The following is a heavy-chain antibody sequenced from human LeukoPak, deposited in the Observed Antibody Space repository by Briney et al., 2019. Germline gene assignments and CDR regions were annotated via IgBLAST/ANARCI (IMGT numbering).Heavy chain of an antibody. D-gene: IGHD3-10*01. Sequence: QPGRSLRLSCAASGFTFSSYAMHWVRQAPGKGLEWVAVISYDGSNKYYADSVKGRFTISRDNSKNTLYLQMNSLRAEDTAVYYCARGAYGSGSYYNQWGQGTLVTVSS. CDR1: GFTFSSYA. J-gene: IGHJ4*02. CDR3: ARGAYGSGSYYNQ. CDR2: ISYDGSNK. V-gene: IGHV3-30-3*01.